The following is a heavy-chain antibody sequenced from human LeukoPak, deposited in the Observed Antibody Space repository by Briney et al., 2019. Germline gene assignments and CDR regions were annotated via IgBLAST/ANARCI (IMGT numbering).Heavy chain of an antibody. CDR1: RFTLSDYW. Sequence: PGGSLRLSCAASRFTLSDYWMSWVRQAPGKGLEWVASIKQDGSEKKYVDSVKGRFTISRDNAKNSLYLQMNSLRAEDTAVYYCAKVMKGSERLTMVRGVIIKTAGLYYMDVWGKGTTVTVSS. J-gene: IGHJ6*03. CDR3: AKVMKGSERLTMVRGVIIKTAGLYYMDV. V-gene: IGHV3-7*03. D-gene: IGHD3-10*01. CDR2: IKQDGSEK.